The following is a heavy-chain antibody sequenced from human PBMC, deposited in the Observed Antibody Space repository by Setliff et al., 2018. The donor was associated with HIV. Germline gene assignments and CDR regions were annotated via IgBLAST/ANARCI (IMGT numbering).Heavy chain of an antibody. Sequence: PSETLSLTCSVSGDSISSGSYYWSWIRLPAGKGLEWIVQIHTTGSTNYNPSLKSRVTISMDTSKNQFSLNLNSVTATDTAVYYCAKRTFGSGRLDPWGQGTLVTVS. CDR3: AKRTFGSGRLDP. V-gene: IGHV4-61*09. CDR2: IHTTGST. D-gene: IGHD3-16*01. J-gene: IGHJ5*02. CDR1: GDSISSGSYY.